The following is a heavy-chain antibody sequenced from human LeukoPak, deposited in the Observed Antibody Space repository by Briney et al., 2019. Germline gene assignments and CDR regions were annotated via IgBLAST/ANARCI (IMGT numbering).Heavy chain of an antibody. J-gene: IGHJ3*02. CDR1: GFTFSSYA. CDR3: ARDLAAYDAFDI. Sequence: GASLRLSCAASGFTFSSYAMSWVRQAPGKGLEWVANIKQDGSEKYYVDSVKGRFTISRDNAKNSLYLQMNSLRAEDTAVYYCARDLAAYDAFDIWGQGTMVTVSS. V-gene: IGHV3-7*03. D-gene: IGHD2-15*01. CDR2: IKQDGSEK.